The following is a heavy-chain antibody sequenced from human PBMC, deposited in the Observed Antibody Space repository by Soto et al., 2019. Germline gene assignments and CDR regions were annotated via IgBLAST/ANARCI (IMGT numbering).Heavy chain of an antibody. CDR1: GYTFTSYG. Sequence: ASVKVSCKASGYTFTSYGISWVRQAPGQGLEWMGWISAYNGNTNYAQKLQGRVTMTTDTSTSTAYMELRSLRSDDTAVYYCARVVLLWFGELFKRGAFDIWGQGTMVTVSS. J-gene: IGHJ3*02. CDR3: ARVVLLWFGELFKRGAFDI. D-gene: IGHD3-10*01. V-gene: IGHV1-18*01. CDR2: ISAYNGNT.